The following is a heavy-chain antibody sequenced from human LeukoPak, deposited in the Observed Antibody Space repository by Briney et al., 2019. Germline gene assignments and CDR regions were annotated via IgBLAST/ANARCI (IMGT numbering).Heavy chain of an antibody. CDR3: AIQGSRYCTGGVCYRRRVDY. CDR2: FDPEDGET. V-gene: IGHV1-24*01. CDR1: GYTLTELS. Sequence: GASVKVSCKVSGYTLTELSMHWVRQAPGKGLGWMGGFDPEDGETIYAQKFQGRVTMTEDTSTDTAYMELSSLRSEDTAVYYCAIQGSRYCTGGVCYRRRVDYWGQGTLVTVSS. J-gene: IGHJ4*02. D-gene: IGHD2-8*02.